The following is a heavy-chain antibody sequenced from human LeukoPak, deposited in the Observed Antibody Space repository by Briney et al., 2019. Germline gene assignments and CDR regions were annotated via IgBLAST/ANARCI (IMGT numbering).Heavy chain of an antibody. J-gene: IGHJ4*02. V-gene: IGHV3-53*01. CDR3: ARVSPLVGVSYFDY. D-gene: IGHD2-8*02. Sequence: GGSLRLSCAASGFTVSSDYMTWVRQAPGKGLEWVSLIYSGGSTYYADSVKGRFTISRDSFKNTLYLQMNSLRAEDTAVYYCARVSPLVGVSYFDYWGQGTLVTVSS. CDR1: GFTVSSDY. CDR2: IYSGGST.